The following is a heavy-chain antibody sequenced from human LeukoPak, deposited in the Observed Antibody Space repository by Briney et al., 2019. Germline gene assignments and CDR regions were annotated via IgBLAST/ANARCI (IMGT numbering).Heavy chain of an antibody. CDR1: GFTFSSYA. J-gene: IGHJ6*03. D-gene: IGHD3-10*01. CDR2: ISYDGSNK. CDR3: ARDLGDYYMDV. V-gene: IGHV3-30*04. Sequence: GGSLRLSCAASGFTFSSYAMHWVRQAPGKGLEWVAVISYDGSNKYYADSVKGRFTISRDNSKNTLYLQMNSLRAEDTAVYYCARDLGDYYMDVWGKGTTVTVSS.